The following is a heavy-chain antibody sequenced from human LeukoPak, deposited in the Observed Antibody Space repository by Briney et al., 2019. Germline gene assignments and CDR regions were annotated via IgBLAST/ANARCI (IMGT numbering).Heavy chain of an antibody. CDR2: IIPIFDEA. J-gene: IGHJ6*03. V-gene: IGHV1-69*04. Sequence: GASVKVSCKAVRGTFSNYVISWVRQAPGQGLEWMGRIIPIFDEAIYAQKFRGRVTITADKSTSTAYMELSSLRSEDTAVYYCGRSASTFDFWSGRYYHYMDVWGKGTTVTVSS. CDR1: RGTFSNYV. CDR3: GRSASTFDFWSGRYYHYMDV. D-gene: IGHD3-3*01.